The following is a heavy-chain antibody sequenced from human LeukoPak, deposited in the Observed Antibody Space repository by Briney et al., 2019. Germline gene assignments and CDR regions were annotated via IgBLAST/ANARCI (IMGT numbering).Heavy chain of an antibody. V-gene: IGHV4-4*07. CDR3: ARDRGLDGSDQLDS. CDR1: GGSISGYH. CDR2: INSNGDT. Sequence: KPSETLSLTCTVSGGSISGYHWIWIRQPAGKGLEWIGRINSNGDTVYNPPLKSRATMSLDMTNNQFSLKLSSVTAADTAVYYCARDRGLDGSDQLDSWGPGTLVTVSS. J-gene: IGHJ5*01. D-gene: IGHD3-10*01.